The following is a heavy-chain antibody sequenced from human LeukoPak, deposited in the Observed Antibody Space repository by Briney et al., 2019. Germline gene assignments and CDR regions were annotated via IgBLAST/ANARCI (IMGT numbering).Heavy chain of an antibody. Sequence: SETLSLTCTVSGGSISSSSYYWGWIRQPPGKGLEWIGSIYYSGSTYYNPSLKSRVTISVDTSKNQFSLKLSSVTAADTAVYYCARDHPYDMYFDYWGQGTLVTVSS. J-gene: IGHJ4*02. V-gene: IGHV4-39*07. CDR1: GGSISSSSYY. CDR2: IYYSGST. CDR3: ARDHPYDMYFDY. D-gene: IGHD3-22*01.